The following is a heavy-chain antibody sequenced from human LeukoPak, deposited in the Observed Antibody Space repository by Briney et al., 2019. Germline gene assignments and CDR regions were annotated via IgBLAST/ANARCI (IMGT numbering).Heavy chain of an antibody. CDR2: IYPDYSET. CDR1: GYSFTNYW. V-gene: IGHV5-51*01. D-gene: IGHD2-8*02. J-gene: IGHJ3*02. Sequence: GESLKISRKGFGYSFTNYWIGWVRQMPGKGLEWMGIIYPDYSETTYSPSFQGQVTMSVDKSINTAYLQWNSLRASDTAMYYCARHTDGNDSDAFDIWGQGTMVAVSS. CDR3: ARHTDGNDSDAFDI.